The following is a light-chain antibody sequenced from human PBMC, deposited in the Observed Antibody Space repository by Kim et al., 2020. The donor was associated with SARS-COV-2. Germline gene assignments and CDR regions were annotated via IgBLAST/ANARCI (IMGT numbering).Light chain of an antibody. V-gene: IGKV1-9*01. CDR3: QQLNTYPYT. J-gene: IGKJ2*01. Sequence: IHLTQSPSSLSTSVGDRVTITCRAGQGIGRYLAWYQQKPGEAPKVLIHTASTLQTGVPSRFSGSGSGTDFALTISSLQPEDSATYFCQQLNTYPYTFGQGTKLEIK. CDR2: TAS. CDR1: QGIGRY.